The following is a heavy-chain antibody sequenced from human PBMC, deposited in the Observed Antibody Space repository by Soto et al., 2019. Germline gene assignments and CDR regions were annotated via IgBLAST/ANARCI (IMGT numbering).Heavy chain of an antibody. D-gene: IGHD6-13*01. CDR3: ARGVAAAGTRMEDYYYYGMDV. CDR2: ISAYNGNT. Sequence: ASVKVSCEASGYTFTSYGISWVRQAPGQGLEWMGWISAYNGNTNYAQKLQGRVTMTTDTSTSTAYMELRSLRSDDTAVYYCARGVAAAGTRMEDYYYYGMDVWGQGTTVTVSS. CDR1: GYTFTSYG. V-gene: IGHV1-18*01. J-gene: IGHJ6*02.